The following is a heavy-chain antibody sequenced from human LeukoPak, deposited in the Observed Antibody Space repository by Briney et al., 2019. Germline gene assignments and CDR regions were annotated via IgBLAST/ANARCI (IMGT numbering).Heavy chain of an antibody. V-gene: IGHV4-59*08. CDR2: MSKSGST. D-gene: IGHD6-13*01. CDR3: VRHKGSSTWYPFDY. J-gene: IGHJ4*02. CDR1: GGSISSYY. Sequence: SETLSLTCIVSGGSISSYYWSWIRQPPGKGLEWIGYMSKSGSTNYNPSLQSRVTILVDTSKNQFSLKLSSATAADTAVYYCVRHKGSSTWYPFDYWGQGTLVTVSS.